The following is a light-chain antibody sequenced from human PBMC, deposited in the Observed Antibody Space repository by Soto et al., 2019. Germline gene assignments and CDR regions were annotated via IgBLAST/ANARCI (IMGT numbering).Light chain of an antibody. CDR2: GAS. CDR3: QQYGSSPGT. Sequence: EIVLTHSPGTLSLSPWERATLFCRASQSVSSSYLAWYQQKPGQAPRLLIYGASSRATGIPDRFSGSGSGTDFALTISRVEPEDFAIYFCQQYGSSPGTFGQGTKVDI. J-gene: IGKJ1*01. V-gene: IGKV3-20*01. CDR1: QSVSSSY.